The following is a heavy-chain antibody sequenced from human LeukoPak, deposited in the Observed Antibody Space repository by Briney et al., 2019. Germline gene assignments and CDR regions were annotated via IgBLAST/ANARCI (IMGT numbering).Heavy chain of an antibody. CDR2: ISYDGSNK. Sequence: GALRLSCAASGFTFSSYAMHWVRQAPGKGLEWVAVISYDGSNKYYADSVKGRFTISRDNSKNTLYLQMNSLRAEDTAVYYCARDRGIVVVPAAISYYFDYWGQGTLVTVSS. CDR3: ARDRGIVVVPAAISYYFDY. J-gene: IGHJ4*02. D-gene: IGHD2-2*02. V-gene: IGHV3-30-3*01. CDR1: GFTFSSYA.